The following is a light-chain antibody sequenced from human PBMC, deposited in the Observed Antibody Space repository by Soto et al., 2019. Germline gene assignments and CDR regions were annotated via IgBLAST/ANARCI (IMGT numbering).Light chain of an antibody. J-gene: IGKJ1*01. CDR3: QQSYSTSWT. V-gene: IGKV1-39*01. Sequence: QLTQSPSSLSASVGDRVTITCRASQSISTNLNWYQQKSGRVPKLLIHTTSKLQSAVPSRFSASGSGTEFTLTISSLQPEDFGTYFCQQSYSTSWTFGQGAKVEVK. CDR1: QSISTN. CDR2: TTS.